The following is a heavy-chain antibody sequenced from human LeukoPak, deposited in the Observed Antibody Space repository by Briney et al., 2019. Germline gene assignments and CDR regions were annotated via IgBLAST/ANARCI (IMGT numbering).Heavy chain of an antibody. CDR2: IYSGGST. D-gene: IGHD3-10*01. CDR1: GFTVSSNY. Sequence: PGGSLRLSCAASGFTVSSNYMSWVRQAPGKGLEWVSVIYSGGSTYYAESVKGRFTNSRDNSKNTLYLQMNSLRAEDTAVYYCARGYTHDSGDYRHYYGMDVWGQGTTVTVSS. CDR3: ARGYTHDSGDYRHYYGMDV. J-gene: IGHJ6*02. V-gene: IGHV3-53*01.